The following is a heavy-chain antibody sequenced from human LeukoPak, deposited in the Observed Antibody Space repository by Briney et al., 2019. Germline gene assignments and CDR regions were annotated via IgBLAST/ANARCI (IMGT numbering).Heavy chain of an antibody. CDR1: GFTFNDYY. J-gene: IGHJ5*02. CDR2: INIGGTNT. CDR3: ATDGAGFDT. Sequence: GSLRLSCAAPGFTFNDYYMSWLRQAPGKGLEWLSYINIGGTNTHYADSVKGRFTISRDNAKKSLYLEMNNLRAEDTAVYYCATDGAGFDTWGQGVLVTVSS. V-gene: IGHV3-11*01.